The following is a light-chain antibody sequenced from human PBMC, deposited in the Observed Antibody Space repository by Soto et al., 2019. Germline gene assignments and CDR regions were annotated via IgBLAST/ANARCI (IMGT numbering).Light chain of an antibody. J-gene: IGLJ1*01. CDR2: EVS. V-gene: IGLV2-14*02. CDR3: SSYVGATTRV. CDR1: SSDVGSYNL. Sequence: QSVLTQPASVSGSPGQSITISCTGTSSDVGSYNLVSWYQQHPGKAPKVMIYEVSNRPSGVSDRFSGSKSGNTASLTISGLQAEEEADFYCSSYVGATTRVFGTGTKLTVL.